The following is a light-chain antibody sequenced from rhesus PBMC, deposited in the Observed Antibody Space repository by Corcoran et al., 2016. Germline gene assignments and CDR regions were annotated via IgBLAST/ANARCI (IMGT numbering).Light chain of an antibody. J-gene: IGKJ2*01. CDR3: QQSSNLYS. Sequence: ETVVTQSPATLALSPGERATLPCRASQRVGSYLAWYQQKPGQAPRLLIYGASSRATGIPDRLGGGGSGTDFTLTISSLEPEDVGVYYCQQSSNLYSFGQGTKVEIK. CDR1: QRVGSY. CDR2: GAS. V-gene: IGKV3-24*04.